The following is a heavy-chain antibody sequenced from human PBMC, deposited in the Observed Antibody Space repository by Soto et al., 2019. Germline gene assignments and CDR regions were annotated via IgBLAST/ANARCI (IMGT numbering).Heavy chain of an antibody. D-gene: IGHD6-13*01. CDR1: GGSISSYY. CDR2: IYYSGST. V-gene: IGHV4-59*01. Sequence: PSETLSLTCTVSGGSISSYYWSWIRQPPGKGLEWIGYIYYSGSTNYNPSLKSRVTISVDTSKNQFSLKLSSVTAADTAVYYCAGDLSSSLFDYWGQGTMVTVYS. CDR3: AGDLSSSLFDY. J-gene: IGHJ4*02.